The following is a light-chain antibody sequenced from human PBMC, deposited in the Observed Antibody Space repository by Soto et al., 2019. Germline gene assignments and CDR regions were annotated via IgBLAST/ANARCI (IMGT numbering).Light chain of an antibody. V-gene: IGKV1-27*01. CDR2: AAS. J-gene: IGKJ4*01. CDR3: QKYNSAPLT. Sequence: DIQMTQSPSSLSASVGDRVTSTCRASRDVGSDVSWYQQKPGKVPKLLIYAASTLQSGVPSRFSGSGSGTDFTLTISSLQPEDVATYYCQKYNSAPLTFGGGTKVDNK. CDR1: RDVGSD.